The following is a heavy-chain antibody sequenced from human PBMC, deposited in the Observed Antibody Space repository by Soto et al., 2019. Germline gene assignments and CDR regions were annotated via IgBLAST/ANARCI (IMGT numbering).Heavy chain of an antibody. V-gene: IGHV1-69*02. CDR2: IIPILGIA. CDR1: GGTFSSYT. J-gene: IGHJ3*02. D-gene: IGHD4-17*01. CDR3: ARSQGLGYYYGDVGDAFDI. Sequence: GASVKVSCKASGGTFSSYTISWVRQAPGQGIEWMGRIIPILGIANYAQKFQGRVTITADKSTSTAYMELSSLRSEDTAVYYCARSQGLGYYYGDVGDAFDIRAQGTIDTGS.